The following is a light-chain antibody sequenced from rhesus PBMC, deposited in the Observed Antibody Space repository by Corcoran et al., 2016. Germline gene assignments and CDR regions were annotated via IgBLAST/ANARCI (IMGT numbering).Light chain of an antibody. Sequence: DIQMTQSPSSLSASVGDKVTITCRASQGISSWLAWYQQKPGKAPKFMIYKASSLQSGGPSRFSGSGSGTDFTLTIYSLQPEDFATYYCLQYSSSPFTFGPGTKLDIE. CDR1: QGISSW. CDR2: KAS. V-gene: IGKV1-22*01. CDR3: LQYSSSPFT. J-gene: IGKJ3*01.